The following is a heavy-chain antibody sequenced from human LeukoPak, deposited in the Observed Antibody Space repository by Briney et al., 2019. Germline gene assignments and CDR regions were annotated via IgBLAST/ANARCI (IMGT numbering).Heavy chain of an antibody. CDR1: GFTFSSYW. Sequence: GGSLRLSCAASGFTFSSYWMSWVRQAPGKGLEWVSAISGSGGKTYYADSVKGRFTISRDNSQNTLYLYMNSLRADDTAVYYCGKEMTSMVTVEYWGQGTLVTVSS. J-gene: IGHJ4*02. CDR2: ISGSGGKT. V-gene: IGHV3-23*01. D-gene: IGHD5-18*01. CDR3: GKEMTSMVTVEY.